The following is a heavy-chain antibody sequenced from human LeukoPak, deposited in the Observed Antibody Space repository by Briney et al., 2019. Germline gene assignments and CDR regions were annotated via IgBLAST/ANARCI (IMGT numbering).Heavy chain of an antibody. CDR2: ISGSGGST. CDR1: GFTFSSYA. Sequence: GGSLRLSCAASGFTFSSYAMSWVRLAPGKGPEWVSTISGSGGSTYYADSVKGRFTISRDNSKNTLYLQMNSLRAEDTAVYYCAKDRRITLDGMDVWGQGTTVTVSS. V-gene: IGHV3-23*01. D-gene: IGHD3-10*01. J-gene: IGHJ6*02. CDR3: AKDRRITLDGMDV.